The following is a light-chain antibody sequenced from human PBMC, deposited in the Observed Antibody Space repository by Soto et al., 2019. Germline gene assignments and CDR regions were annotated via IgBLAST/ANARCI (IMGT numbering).Light chain of an antibody. V-gene: IGKV3-11*01. CDR3: QQYSSSPIT. CDR1: QSVRSY. CDR2: ETS. J-gene: IGKJ5*01. Sequence: EIVLTQSPATLSLSPGESATLSCRASQSVRSYLAWYQKKPGQAPRLLIYETSNRATGVPARFSGSGSGTEFTLTISSLQSEDFAVYNCQQYSSSPITFGQGTRLEIK.